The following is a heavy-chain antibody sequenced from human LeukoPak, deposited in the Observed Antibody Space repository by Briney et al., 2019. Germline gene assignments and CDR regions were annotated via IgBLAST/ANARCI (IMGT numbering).Heavy chain of an antibody. CDR3: ARDSAELESLWFGDSVGYNWFDP. D-gene: IGHD3-10*01. CDR1: GGSISSYY. V-gene: IGHV4-4*07. Sequence: SETLSLTCTVSGGSISSYYWSWIRQPAGKGLEWIGRIYTSGSTNYNPSLKSRVTMSVDTSKNQFSLKLSSVTAADTAVYYCARDSAELESLWFGDSVGYNWFDPWGQGTLVTVSS. J-gene: IGHJ5*02. CDR2: IYTSGST.